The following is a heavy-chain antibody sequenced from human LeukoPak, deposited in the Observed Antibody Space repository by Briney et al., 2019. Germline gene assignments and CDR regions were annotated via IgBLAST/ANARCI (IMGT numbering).Heavy chain of an antibody. CDR3: ARHPFSSQFDY. V-gene: IGHV4-59*08. Sequence: SETLSLTCTLSGGSVSSDYWRWLRQPPGKGREWIGYIYHTGNSDYNPSLNSRTNISLDTPKKQFSMKLTSVTAADTAVYFSARHPFSSQFDYWGQGTLVTVSS. CDR1: GGSVSSDY. J-gene: IGHJ4*02. D-gene: IGHD2/OR15-2a*01. CDR2: IYHTGNS.